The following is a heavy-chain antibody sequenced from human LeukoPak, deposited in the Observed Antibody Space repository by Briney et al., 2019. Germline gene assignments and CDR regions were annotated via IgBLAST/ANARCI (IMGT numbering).Heavy chain of an antibody. CDR3: ARDLGFVEMATAPFDY. D-gene: IGHD5-18*01. CDR1: GGTFSSYA. V-gene: IGHV1-69*04. CDR2: IIPILGIA. J-gene: IGHJ4*02. Sequence: SVKVSCKASGGTFSSYAISWVRQAPGQGLEWMGRIIPILGIANYAQKFQGRVTITADKSTSTAYMELSSLRSEDTAVYYCARDLGFVEMATAPFDYWGQGTQVTVSS.